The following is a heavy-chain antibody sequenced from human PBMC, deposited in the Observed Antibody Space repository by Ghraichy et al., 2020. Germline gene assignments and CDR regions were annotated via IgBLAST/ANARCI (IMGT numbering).Heavy chain of an antibody. D-gene: IGHD2-15*01. CDR1: GGSFSGNY. V-gene: IGHV4-34*01. Sequence: SETLSLTCAVSGGSFSGNYWSWIRQSPGKGLEWIGEIDHVGSTNHNPSLKSRVTLSVDMSKRQFSLKVTSVTAADTAVYYCARQPRLNCTGGTCYPTNPPGFDYWGQGAPVTVSS. CDR3: ARQPRLNCTGGTCYPTNPPGFDY. CDR2: IDHVGST. J-gene: IGHJ4*02.